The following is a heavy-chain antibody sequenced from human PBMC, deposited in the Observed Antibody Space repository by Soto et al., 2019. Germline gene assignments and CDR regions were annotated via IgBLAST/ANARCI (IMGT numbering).Heavy chain of an antibody. J-gene: IGHJ6*02. V-gene: IGHV1-69*13. CDR3: GVPICGSYRLRNHGMDF. CDR2: IIAMFGTA. D-gene: IGHD3-16*02. Sequence: GPSVNLSCKASAGTLTISSHGISWVRQAAGQGLEWMGGIIAMFGTANYAQKFQGRVTITADESTSTAYMELSSLRSEDTAVYYCGVPICGSYRLRNHGMDFWCQGTS. CDR1: AGTLTISSHG.